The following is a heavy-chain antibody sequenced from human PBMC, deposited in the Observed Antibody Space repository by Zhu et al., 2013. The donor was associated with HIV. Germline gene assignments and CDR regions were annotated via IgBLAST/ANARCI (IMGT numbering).Heavy chain of an antibody. CDR3: ARGRRWEIAGGMDV. Sequence: QVQVVQSGAEVKRPGASVKISCKVSGYAFSNYQIHWVRQAPGQGLEWMGMINPNGDSTSFAQKFQGRVTMTRDTSTTTFHMGLRSLRSVDTAVYYCARGRRWEIAGGMDVWGQGTTVIVSS. CDR1: GYAFSNYQ. CDR2: INPNGDST. D-gene: IGHD1-26*01. J-gene: IGHJ6*02. V-gene: IGHV1-46*01.